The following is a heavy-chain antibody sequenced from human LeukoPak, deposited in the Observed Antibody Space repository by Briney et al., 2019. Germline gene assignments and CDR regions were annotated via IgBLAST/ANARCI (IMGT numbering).Heavy chain of an antibody. CDR2: IYYTGST. V-gene: IGHV4-59*11. Sequence: SETLSLTCTVSGASISNHYWSWIRQPPGKRLEWIGYIYYTGSTGHNPSLKSRVTISIDTSKNQFSLRLNSVTAADTAVYYCARGYDSSGYYQAEDAFDIWGQGTMVTVSS. J-gene: IGHJ3*02. CDR1: GASISNHY. CDR3: ARGYDSSGYYQAEDAFDI. D-gene: IGHD3-22*01.